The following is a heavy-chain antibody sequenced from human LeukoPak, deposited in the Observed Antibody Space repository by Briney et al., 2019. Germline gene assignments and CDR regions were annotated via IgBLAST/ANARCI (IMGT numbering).Heavy chain of an antibody. D-gene: IGHD1-26*01. CDR2: IIPILGIA. J-gene: IGHJ6*02. CDR1: GGTFSSYA. CDR3: ALRDWPRELNYGMDV. V-gene: IGHV1-69*04. Sequence: ASVKVSCKASGGTFSSYAISWVRQAPGQGLEWMGRIIPILGIANYAQKFQGRVTITADKSTSTAYMELSSLRSEDTAVYYCALRDWPRELNYGMDVWGQGTTVTVSS.